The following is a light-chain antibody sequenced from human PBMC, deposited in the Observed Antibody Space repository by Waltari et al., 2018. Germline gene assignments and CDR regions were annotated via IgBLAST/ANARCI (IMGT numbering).Light chain of an antibody. CDR1: SSDIGAFDL. Sequence: QSALAQPASVSGSPGQSITLSCTGSSSDIGAFDLLSWYQQHPGRAPRLSIRNVSERPSGVPHRFSGSKSGNTASLTISSLRSEDESLYFCSSFTTGSTGLFGGGTKLTVL. J-gene: IGLJ2*01. CDR2: NVS. CDR3: SSFTTGSTGL. V-gene: IGLV2-14*03.